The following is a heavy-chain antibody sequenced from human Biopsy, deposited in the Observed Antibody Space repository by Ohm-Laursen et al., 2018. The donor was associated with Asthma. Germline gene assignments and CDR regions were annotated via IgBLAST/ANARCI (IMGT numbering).Heavy chain of an antibody. D-gene: IGHD5-12*01. CDR1: GFTFSDYY. V-gene: IGHV3-11*01. CDR2: ISTGGTTI. Sequence: SLRLSCAASGFTFSDYYMSWIRQAPGKGLEWVSYISTGGTTINYADSVKGRFTISRDNAKNSLYLQLNSLRAEDTAVYYCARARSGNYFDYWGQGTLVTVSS. CDR3: ARARSGNYFDY. J-gene: IGHJ4*02.